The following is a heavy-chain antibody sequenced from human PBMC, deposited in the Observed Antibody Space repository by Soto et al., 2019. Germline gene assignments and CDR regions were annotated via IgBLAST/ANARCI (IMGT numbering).Heavy chain of an antibody. CDR3: ASTPRWLQLPWFDP. D-gene: IGHD5-12*01. CDR1: DYSIGSGYY. V-gene: IGHV4-38-2*02. CDR2: IIHSGNT. J-gene: IGHJ5*02. Sequence: KPSETLSLTCTVSDYSIGSGYYWGWIRQPPGKGLEWIGSIIHSGNTNYNPSLKSRVTMSVDTSKNQFSLKLSSVTAADTAVYYCASTPRWLQLPWFDPWGQGTQVTVSS.